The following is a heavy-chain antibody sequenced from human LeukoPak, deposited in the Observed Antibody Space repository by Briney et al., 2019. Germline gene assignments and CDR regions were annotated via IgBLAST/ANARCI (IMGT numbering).Heavy chain of an antibody. J-gene: IGHJ5*02. Sequence: PGGSLRLSCGASGFTLSDSYMSWIRQAPGKGLVWVSRISSDGSSTNYADSVKGRFTISRDNAKNTLYLQMNSLRAEDTAVYYCARVVVGANNWFDPWGQGTLVTVSS. CDR2: ISSDGSST. CDR1: GFTLSDSY. D-gene: IGHD1-26*01. V-gene: IGHV3-74*01. CDR3: ARVVVGANNWFDP.